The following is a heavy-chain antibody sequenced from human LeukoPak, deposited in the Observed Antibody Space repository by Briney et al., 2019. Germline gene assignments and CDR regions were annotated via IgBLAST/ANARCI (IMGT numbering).Heavy chain of an antibody. J-gene: IGHJ4*02. Sequence: GGSLRLSCAASGFTFNNYAMSWVRQAPGKGLEWVSSISSSGGSTYYADSVKGRFTISRDNSKNTLYLQMNSLGAEDTAVYYCARAYCSGGSCYFDTYYFDYWGQGTLVTVSS. CDR1: GFTFNNYA. CDR2: ISSSGGST. D-gene: IGHD2-15*01. CDR3: ARAYCSGGSCYFDTYYFDY. V-gene: IGHV3-23*01.